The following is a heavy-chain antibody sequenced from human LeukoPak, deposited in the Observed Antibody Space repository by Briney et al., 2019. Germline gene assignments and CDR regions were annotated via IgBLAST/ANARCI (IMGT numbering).Heavy chain of an antibody. J-gene: IGHJ4*02. V-gene: IGHV4-39*01. CDR2: IYYSGST. CDR3: ATTMTTVTTGDY. Sequence: SETLSLTCTVSGGSISSSSYYWGWIRQPPGKGLEWIGSIYYSGSTYYNPSLKSRVTISVDTSKNQFPLKLSSVTAADTAVYYCATTMTTVTTGDYWGQGTLVTVSS. CDR1: GGSISSSSYY. D-gene: IGHD4-11*01.